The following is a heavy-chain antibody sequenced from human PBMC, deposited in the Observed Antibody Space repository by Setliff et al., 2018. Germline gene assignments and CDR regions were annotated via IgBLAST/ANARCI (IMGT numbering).Heavy chain of an antibody. CDR2: ISGSGGST. CDR3: AKDGAMVRGVIIWTDY. D-gene: IGHD3-10*01. CDR1: GFTFSSYA. J-gene: IGHJ4*02. V-gene: IGHV3-23*01. Sequence: GGSLRLSCAASGFTFSSYAMSWVRQAPGKGLEWVSAISGSGGSTYYADSVKGGFTISRDNSKNTLYLQLNSLRAEDTAVYYCAKDGAMVRGVIIWTDYWGQGTLVTVSS.